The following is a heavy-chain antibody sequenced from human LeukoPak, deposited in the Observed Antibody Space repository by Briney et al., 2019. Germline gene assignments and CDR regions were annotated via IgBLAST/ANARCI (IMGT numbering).Heavy chain of an antibody. J-gene: IGHJ4*02. V-gene: IGHV3-21*01. CDR2: ISSSSRYI. Sequence: PGGTLRLPCAVSGFTFRRYSTNWVPQAPGKGLEGGSSISSSSRYIYYADSSKGRFPISRDNAKDSLYLQMNSLRAEDTAVYHCARDGGTTVVTFDYLGQGTLVTVSS. CDR3: ARDGGTTVVTFDY. D-gene: IGHD4-23*01. CDR1: GFTFRRYS.